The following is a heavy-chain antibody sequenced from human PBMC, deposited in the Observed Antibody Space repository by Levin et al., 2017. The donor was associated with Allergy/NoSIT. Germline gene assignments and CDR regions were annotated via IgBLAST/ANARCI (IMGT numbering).Heavy chain of an antibody. CDR2: INSDGTNT. D-gene: IGHD2-2*01. J-gene: IGHJ4*02. Sequence: SCAASGFTFSNYWMHWVHQAPGKGLVWVSHINSDGTNTNYADSVKGRFTISRDNAENTLYLQLNSLRAEDTAVYFCARGGCSSTSCLDYWGQGTLVTVSS. V-gene: IGHV3-74*01. CDR1: GFTFSNYW. CDR3: ARGGCSSTSCLDY.